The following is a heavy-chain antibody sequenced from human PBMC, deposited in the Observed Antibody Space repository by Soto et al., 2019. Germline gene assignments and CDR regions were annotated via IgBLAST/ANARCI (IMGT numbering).Heavy chain of an antibody. D-gene: IGHD6-19*01. Sequence: QVQLQESGPGLVKPSQTLSLTCTVSGGSISSGGYYWSWIRQHPGKGLEWIGYIYYSGSTYYNPSLKSRVTISVDTSKNQFSLKLSFVTAADTAVYYCARPTYSSGWYFVYWGQGTLVTVSS. CDR2: IYYSGST. CDR3: ARPTYSSGWYFVY. V-gene: IGHV4-31*03. J-gene: IGHJ4*02. CDR1: GGSISSGGYY.